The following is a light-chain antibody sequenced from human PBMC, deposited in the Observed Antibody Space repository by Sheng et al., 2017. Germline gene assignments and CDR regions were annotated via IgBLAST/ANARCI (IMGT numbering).Light chain of an antibody. CDR3: QVWDSSSDHRGV. V-gene: IGLV3-1*01. J-gene: IGLJ3*02. Sequence: SYELTQPPSVSVSPGQTPSITCSGDRLGNKYASWYQQKPGQSPILVIYQDTKRPSGIPERFSGSKSGNTATLTISGAQAMDEADYYCQVWDSSSDHRGVFGGGTKLTVL. CDR2: QDT. CDR1: RLGNKY.